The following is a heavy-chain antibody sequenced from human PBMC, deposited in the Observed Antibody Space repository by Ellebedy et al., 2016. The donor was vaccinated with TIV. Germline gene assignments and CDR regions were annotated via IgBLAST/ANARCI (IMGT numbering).Heavy chain of an antibody. D-gene: IGHD3-3*01. CDR1: GFTFSSYA. CDR2: INPDGSKK. J-gene: IGHJ4*02. Sequence: GGSLRLSCAASGFTFSSYAMSWVRQAPGKGLEWVAFINPDGSKKYYVDSVKGRFTISRDSAKNSLYLQMNTLGGEDTAVYYCSTVEWYRSDYWGQGTLVTVSS. V-gene: IGHV3-7*01. CDR3: STVEWYRSDY.